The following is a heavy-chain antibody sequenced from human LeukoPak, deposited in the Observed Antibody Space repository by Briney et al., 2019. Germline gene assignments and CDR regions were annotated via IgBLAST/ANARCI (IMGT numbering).Heavy chain of an antibody. J-gene: IGHJ4*02. CDR1: GFTFDDYA. V-gene: IGHV3-9*01. CDR3: AKSDRDGYNPYYFDY. D-gene: IGHD5-12*01. Sequence: GGSLRLSCAASGFTFDDYAMHWVRQAPGKGLEWVSGISWNSGSIGYADSVKGRFTISRDNAKNSLYLQMNSLRAEDTALYYCAKSDRDGYNPYYFDYWGQGTLVTVSS. CDR2: ISWNSGSI.